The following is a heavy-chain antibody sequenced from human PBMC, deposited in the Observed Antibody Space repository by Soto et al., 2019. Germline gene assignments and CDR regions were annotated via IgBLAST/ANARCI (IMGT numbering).Heavy chain of an antibody. D-gene: IGHD5-12*01. V-gene: IGHV4-30-4*01. Sequence: QVQLQESGPGLVKASQTLSLTCTLSGASVSSAEHYWSWIRQPPGKGLEWIGYSYYSGGSYYNASLQRRASISVDTSKNQFSLNLTSVTAADTAVYYCARLSGYDPAGAADKWGPGILVSVSS. CDR2: SYYSGGS. CDR3: ARLSGYDPAGAADK. J-gene: IGHJ4*02. CDR1: GASVSSAEHY.